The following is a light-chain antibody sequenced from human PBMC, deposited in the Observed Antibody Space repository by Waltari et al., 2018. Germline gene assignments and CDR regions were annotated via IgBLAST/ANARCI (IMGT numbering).Light chain of an antibody. J-gene: IGKJ4*01. CDR2: GAS. CDR1: QNIDNN. CDR3: QQYNRWPPLT. V-gene: IGKV3-15*01. Sequence: EVVMTQSPAALSVSPGERVTLSCKASQNIDNNLAWYQQKPGQSPRLLIYGASTRATGVPARFSGSGSGTEFTLTISSLQSEDCAVFYCQQYNRWPPLTF.